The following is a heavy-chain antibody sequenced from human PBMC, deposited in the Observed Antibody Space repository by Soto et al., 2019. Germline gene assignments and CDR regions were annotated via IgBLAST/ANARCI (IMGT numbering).Heavy chain of an antibody. CDR2: IYHSGST. CDR3: VRDADETAIVPAPWLV. J-gene: IGHJ6*02. V-gene: IGHV4-4*02. Sequence: QVHLQESGPGLVNPSGTLTLTCAVSGGSISSSHWWGWVRQAPGKGLEWIGEIYHSGSTNYNPSLKSRLTMSVDKSTNQFSVNLSAVTAADTAVYYCVRDADETAIVPAPWLVWGRGTMVTVSS. CDR1: GGSISSSHW. D-gene: IGHD2-21*02.